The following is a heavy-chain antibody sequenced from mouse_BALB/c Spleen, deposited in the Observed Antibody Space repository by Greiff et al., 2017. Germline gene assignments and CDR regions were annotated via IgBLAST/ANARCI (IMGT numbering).Heavy chain of an antibody. Sequence: EVMLVESGGGLVKPGGSLKLSCAASGFAFSSYDMSWVRQTPEKRLEWVAYISSGGGSTYYPDTVKGRFTISRDNAKNTLYLQMSSLKSEDTAMYYCARQEITYFDYWGQGTTLTVSS. CDR3: ARQEITYFDY. D-gene: IGHD1-1*01. CDR1: GFAFSSYD. V-gene: IGHV5-12-1*01. CDR2: ISSGGGST. J-gene: IGHJ2*01.